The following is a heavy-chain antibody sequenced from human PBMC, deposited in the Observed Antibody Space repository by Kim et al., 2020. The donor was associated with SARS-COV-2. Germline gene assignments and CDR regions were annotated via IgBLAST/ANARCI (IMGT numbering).Heavy chain of an antibody. D-gene: IGHD3-16*02. J-gene: IGHJ4*02. CDR2: IYYSGST. Sequence: SETLSLTCTVSGGSVSSGSYYWSWIRQPPGKGLEWIGYIYYSGSTNYNPSLKSRVTISVDTSKNQFSLKLSSVTAADTAVYYCARDVDYVWGSYRHFDYWGQGTLVTVSS. CDR3: ARDVDYVWGSYRHFDY. CDR1: GGSVSSGSYY. V-gene: IGHV4-61*01.